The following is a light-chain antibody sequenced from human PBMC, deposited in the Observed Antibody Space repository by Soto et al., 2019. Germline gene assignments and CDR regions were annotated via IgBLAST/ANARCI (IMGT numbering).Light chain of an antibody. CDR1: SSDVGGYNY. CDR2: DVS. V-gene: IGLV2-14*03. CDR3: FSYRSSSARYV. J-gene: IGLJ1*01. Sequence: QSVLTQPASVSGSPGQSITISCTGTSSDVGGYNYVSWYQQHPGKAPKFIIYDVSSRPSGVSNRFSGSKSGNTASLTISGLQAEDEADYYCFSYRSSSARYVFGTGTKVTVL.